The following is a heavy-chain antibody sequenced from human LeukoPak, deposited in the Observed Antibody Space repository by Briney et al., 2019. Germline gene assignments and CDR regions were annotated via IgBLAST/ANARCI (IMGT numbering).Heavy chain of an antibody. Sequence: SETLSLTCTVSGGSISTSSYYWGWIRQPPGKGLEWIGTISYSGSPYYNPSLKSRVTISVDTSKNQFSLKLSSVTAADTAVYYCARDWRSGYNKICDYWGQGTLVTVSS. CDR3: ARDWRSGYNKICDY. J-gene: IGHJ4*02. D-gene: IGHD5-12*01. CDR2: ISYSGSP. CDR1: GGSISTSSYY. V-gene: IGHV4-39*02.